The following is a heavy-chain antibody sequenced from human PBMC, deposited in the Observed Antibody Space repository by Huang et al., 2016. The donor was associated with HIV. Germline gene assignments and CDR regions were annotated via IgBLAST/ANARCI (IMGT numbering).Heavy chain of an antibody. V-gene: IGHV5-51*01. CDR3: ARLIGSPSFYYGLDV. Sequence: EVQLVQSGAEVKKPGESLKISCKGSGYRFRSNWIGWVRQMPGKGLEWRGITYPGASDTRYSPAFQGQVTISADKSINTAYLQWSSLKASDTAMYYCARLIGSPSFYYGLDVWGQGTTVTVSS. CDR2: TYPGASDT. CDR1: GYRFRSNW. J-gene: IGHJ6*02. D-gene: IGHD3-10*01.